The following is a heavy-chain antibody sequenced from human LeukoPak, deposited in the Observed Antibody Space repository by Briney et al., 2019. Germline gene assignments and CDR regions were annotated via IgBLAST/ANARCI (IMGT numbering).Heavy chain of an antibody. CDR3: AKDHSSGWPCXXXY. D-gene: IGHD6-19*01. V-gene: IGHV3-23*01. J-gene: IGHJ4*03. CDR2: ISGSGGST. Sequence: GGSLRLSCAASGFAFSSYAMNWVRQAPGRGLQWVSAISGSGGSTYYADSVKGRFTISRDNSKNTLYLQMNSLRAEDTAVYYCAKDHSSGWPCXXXYWGXXXLXTVSS. CDR1: GFAFSSYA.